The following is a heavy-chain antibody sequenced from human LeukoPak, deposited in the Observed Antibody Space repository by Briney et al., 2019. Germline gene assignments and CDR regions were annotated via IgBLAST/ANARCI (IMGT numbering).Heavy chain of an antibody. Sequence: GGSLRLSCAASGFTFSSYAMSWVRQAPGKGLEWVSAISGSGGSTYYADSVKGRFTISRVNSKNTLYLQMNSLRAEDTAVYYRAKGNTMIVVVSNYWGQGTLVTVSS. D-gene: IGHD3-22*01. CDR1: GFTFSSYA. CDR2: ISGSGGST. CDR3: AKGNTMIVVVSNY. J-gene: IGHJ4*02. V-gene: IGHV3-23*01.